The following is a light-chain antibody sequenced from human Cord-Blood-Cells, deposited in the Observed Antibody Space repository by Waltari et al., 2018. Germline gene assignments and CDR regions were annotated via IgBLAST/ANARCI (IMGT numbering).Light chain of an antibody. Sequence: QSALTQPASVSGSPGQSITISCTGTSSDVGGYNDVSWYQQHPGKAPKLRIYDVSNRPSGVSNRFSGSKSGNTASLTISGLQAEDEADYYCSSYTSSSTVVFGGGTKLTVL. CDR1: SSDVGGYND. V-gene: IGLV2-14*01. J-gene: IGLJ2*01. CDR2: DVS. CDR3: SSYTSSSTVV.